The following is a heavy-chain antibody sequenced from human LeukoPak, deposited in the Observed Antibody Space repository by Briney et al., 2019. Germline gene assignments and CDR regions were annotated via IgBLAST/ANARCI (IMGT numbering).Heavy chain of an antibody. D-gene: IGHD7-27*01. V-gene: IGHV3-23*01. CDR1: GFTFSSYG. Sequence: GGSLRLSCAASGFTFSSYGMSWVRQTPGKGLEWVSTISGSGGSTYYADSVKGRFTISRDNSKNMLYLQMYSLRAEDTAVYYCAKRSGDYWGQGTLVTVSS. J-gene: IGHJ4*02. CDR3: AKRSGDY. CDR2: ISGSGGST.